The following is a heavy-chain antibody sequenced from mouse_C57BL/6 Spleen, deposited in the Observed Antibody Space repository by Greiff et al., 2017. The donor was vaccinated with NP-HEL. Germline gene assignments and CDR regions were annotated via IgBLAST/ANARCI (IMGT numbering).Heavy chain of an antibody. Sequence: EVQLQRSGAELVKPGASVKLSCTASGFNIKDYYMHWVKQRTEQGLEWIGRIDPEDGETKYAPKFQGKATITADTSSNTAYLQISSLTSEDTAVYYCARKGPSGYAMDYWGQGTSVTVSS. CDR3: ARKGPSGYAMDY. V-gene: IGHV14-2*01. D-gene: IGHD2-10*02. CDR1: GFNIKDYY. J-gene: IGHJ4*01. CDR2: IDPEDGET.